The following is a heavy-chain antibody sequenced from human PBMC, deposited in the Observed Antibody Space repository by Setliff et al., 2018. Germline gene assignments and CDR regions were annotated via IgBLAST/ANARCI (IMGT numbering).Heavy chain of an antibody. CDR1: GFTFSSYA. V-gene: IGHV3-23*01. J-gene: IGHJ3*01. Sequence: QPGGSLRLSCAASGFTFSSYAMNWVRQAPGKGLEWVSGISGGATRTYYVDSVKGRFTISRDNSKNTLYLQMNSLRADDTAVYYCAKDTTGRDAFDVWGQGTMVTVSS. CDR2: ISGGATRT. CDR3: AKDTTGRDAFDV. D-gene: IGHD1-1*01.